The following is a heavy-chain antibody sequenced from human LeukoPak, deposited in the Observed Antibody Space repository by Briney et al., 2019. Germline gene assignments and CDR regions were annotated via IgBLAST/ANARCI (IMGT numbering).Heavy chain of an antibody. CDR1: GGTFSSYA. J-gene: IGHJ6*03. Sequence: SVKVSCKASGGTFSSYAISWVRQAPGQGLEWMGRIIPIFGTANYAQKFQGRVTITTDESTSTAYMELSSLRSEDTAVYCCARAVGATEVWDYYYYMDVWGKGTTVTVSS. CDR3: ARAVGATEVWDYYYYMDV. CDR2: IIPIFGTA. V-gene: IGHV1-69*05. D-gene: IGHD1-26*01.